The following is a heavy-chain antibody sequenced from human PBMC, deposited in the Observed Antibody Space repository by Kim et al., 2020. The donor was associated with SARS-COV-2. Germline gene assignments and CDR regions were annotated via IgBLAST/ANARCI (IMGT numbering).Heavy chain of an antibody. Sequence: SETLSLTCTVSGGSISSYYWSWIRQPPGKGLEWIGYIYYSGRTNYNPSLKSRVTISEDTSKNQFSLKLTSVTAADTAVYYCARVTGSSGRWEVAPWGQGTLVTVSS. CDR2: IYYSGRT. V-gene: IGHV4-59*01. CDR3: ARVTGSSGRWEVAP. CDR1: GGSISSYY. D-gene: IGHD6-19*01. J-gene: IGHJ5*02.